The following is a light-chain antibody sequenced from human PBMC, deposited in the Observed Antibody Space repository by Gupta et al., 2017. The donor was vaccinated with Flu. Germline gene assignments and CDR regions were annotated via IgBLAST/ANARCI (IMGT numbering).Light chain of an antibody. CDR3: QAWDSSTFV. V-gene: IGLV3-1*01. CDR2: QDT. CDR1: NMGEKY. J-gene: IGLJ1*01. Sequence: TCSGDNMGEKYISWYQHRPGQSPVLVIYQDTRRPSGIPERISGSNSRNTATLTIGGTQAVDEGDYYCQAWDSSTFVFGAGTSVTVL.